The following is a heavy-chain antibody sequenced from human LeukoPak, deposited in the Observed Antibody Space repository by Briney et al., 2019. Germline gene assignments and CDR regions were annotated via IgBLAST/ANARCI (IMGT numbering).Heavy chain of an antibody. Sequence: ASVKVSCKASGYTFTSYGISWVRQAPGQGLEWMGWISAYNGNTNYAQKLQGRVTMTTDTSTSTAYMELRSLRSDDTAVYYCARGPGYYLSGSYYKPYYYMDVWGKGTTVTVSS. D-gene: IGHD3-10*01. J-gene: IGHJ6*03. V-gene: IGHV1-18*01. CDR3: ARGPGYYLSGSYYKPYYYMDV. CDR1: GYTFTSYG. CDR2: ISAYNGNT.